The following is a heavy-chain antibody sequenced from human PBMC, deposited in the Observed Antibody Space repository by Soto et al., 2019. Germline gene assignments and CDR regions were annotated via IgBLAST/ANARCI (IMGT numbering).Heavy chain of an antibody. CDR3: ARVPDY. CDR2: ISHSGST. V-gene: IGHV4-30-2*01. CDR1: GGSISSGGYS. Sequence: QLQLQESGSGLVKPSQTLSLTCAVSGGSISSGGYSWSWIRQPPGKGLEWIGYISHSGSTYYNPSLKSRVTISVDRTKNQFSLMPSSVTAAAAAVYYGARVPDYWGQGTLVTVSS. J-gene: IGHJ4*02.